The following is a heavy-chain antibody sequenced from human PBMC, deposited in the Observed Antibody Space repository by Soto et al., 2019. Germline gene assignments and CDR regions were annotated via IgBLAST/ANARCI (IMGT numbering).Heavy chain of an antibody. J-gene: IGHJ4*02. CDR1: GSISTTTP. CDR3: ATSFRYFDN. V-gene: IGHV3-23*01. CDR2: ISGRGTNT. Sequence: GSLRLSCAASGSISTTTPLSWVRQAPGKGLEWVSTISGRGTNTYYADSVKGRFIISRDNLKNTVNLQMNGLGVEDTAIYYCATSFRYFDNWGQGTRVTVSS.